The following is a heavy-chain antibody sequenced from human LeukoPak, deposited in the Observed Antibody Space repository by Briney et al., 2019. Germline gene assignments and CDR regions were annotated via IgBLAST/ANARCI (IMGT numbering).Heavy chain of an antibody. CDR1: GFTFSSYW. V-gene: IGHV3-7*01. D-gene: IGHD3-10*01. Sequence: GGSLRLSCAASGFTFSSYWMSWLRQAPGKGLDWVANIKQDGSEKYYVDSVKGRFTISRDNAKNSLYLQMNSLRAEDTAVYYCARETELPYYMDVWGKGTTVTISS. CDR2: IKQDGSEK. J-gene: IGHJ6*03. CDR3: ARETELPYYMDV.